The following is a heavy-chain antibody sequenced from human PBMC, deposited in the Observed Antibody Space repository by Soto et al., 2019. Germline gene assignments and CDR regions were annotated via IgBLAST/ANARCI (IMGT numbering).Heavy chain of an antibody. CDR1: GFSFSTYA. CDR2: IKQDGSEK. CDR3: AREGIAAAGTVY. J-gene: IGHJ4*02. V-gene: IGHV3-7*01. D-gene: IGHD6-13*01. Sequence: GSLRLSCATSGFSFSTYAIHWVRQAPGKGLEWVANIKQDGSEKYYVDSVKGRFTISRDNAKNSLYLQMNSLRAEDTAVYYCAREGIAAAGTVYWGQGTLVTVSS.